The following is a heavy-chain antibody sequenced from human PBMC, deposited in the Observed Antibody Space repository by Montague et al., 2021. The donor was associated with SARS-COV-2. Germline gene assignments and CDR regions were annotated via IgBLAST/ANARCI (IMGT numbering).Heavy chain of an antibody. CDR3: ARGGGLRNYGMDA. CDR2: IHDGGST. V-gene: IGHV3-53*01. CDR1: GFTVTSNY. J-gene: IGHJ6*02. Sequence: SLRLSCAASGFTVTSNYMSWVRQAPGKGLEWVSVIHDGGSTYYADSVKGRFTISRDNSKNTPYLQMNSLRAEDTAVYYCARGGGLRNYGMDAWGQGTTVTVSS. D-gene: IGHD5-12*01.